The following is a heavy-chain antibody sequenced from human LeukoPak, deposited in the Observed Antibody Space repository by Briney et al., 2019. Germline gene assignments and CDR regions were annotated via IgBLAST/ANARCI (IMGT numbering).Heavy chain of an antibody. J-gene: IGHJ4*02. CDR3: AKSGSSSWYLYYFDY. D-gene: IGHD6-13*01. V-gene: IGHV3-74*01. CDR1: GFTFSNYW. CDR2: INDDGSTT. Sequence: GGSLRLSCAASGFTFSNYWMQWVRQAPGKGLVWVSRINDDGSTTSYADSVKGRFTISRDNAKNTLYLQMNSLRAEDTAVYYCAKSGSSSWYLYYFDYWGQGTLVTVSS.